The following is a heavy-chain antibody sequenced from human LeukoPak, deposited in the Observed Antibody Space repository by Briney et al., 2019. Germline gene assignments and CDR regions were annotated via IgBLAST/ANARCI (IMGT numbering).Heavy chain of an antibody. D-gene: IGHD3-22*01. CDR3: AKTRDEYYDSSSYYHYDY. CDR1: GFTSSRYS. V-gene: IGHV3-21*01. CDR2: ISSSSSYI. Sequence: GGSLRLSCAASGFTSSRYSMNWVRQAPGKGLEWVSSISSSSSYIYYADSVKGRFTISRDNAKNSLYLQMNSLRAEDTAVYYCAKTRDEYYDSSSYYHYDYWGQGTLVTVSS. J-gene: IGHJ4*02.